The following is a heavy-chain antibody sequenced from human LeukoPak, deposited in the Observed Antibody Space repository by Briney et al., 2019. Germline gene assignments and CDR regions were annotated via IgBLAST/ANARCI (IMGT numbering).Heavy chain of an antibody. CDR3: ARDLASPTSLLDY. CDR1: GYTFTSYY. V-gene: IGHV1-46*01. Sequence: ASVRVSCKASGYTFTSYYMHWVRQAPGQGLEWMGIINPSGGSTSYAQRFQGRVTMTRDTSTSTVYMELSSLRSEDTAVYYCARDLASPTSLLDYWGQGTLVTVSS. CDR2: INPSGGST. D-gene: IGHD3-16*01. J-gene: IGHJ4*02.